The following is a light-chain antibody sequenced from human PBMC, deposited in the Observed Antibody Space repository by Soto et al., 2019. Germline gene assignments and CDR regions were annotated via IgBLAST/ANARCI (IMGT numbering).Light chain of an antibody. CDR3: SSYTGGSSV. J-gene: IGLJ2*01. CDR2: EVT. Sequence: QSVLTQPPSASGSPGQSVTISCTGTSSDVGSYDYVSWYQQHPDKAPKLMIYEVTKRPSGVPDRFSGSKSGNTASLTVSGLQAEDEAHYYCSSYTGGSSVFGGATKLTVL. V-gene: IGLV2-8*01. CDR1: SSDVGSYDY.